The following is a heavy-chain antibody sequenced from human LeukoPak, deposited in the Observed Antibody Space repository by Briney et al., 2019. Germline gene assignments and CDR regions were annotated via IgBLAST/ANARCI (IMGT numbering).Heavy chain of an antibody. CDR2: INPNSGGT. J-gene: IGHJ4*02. CDR1: GYTFTGYY. Sequence: ASVTVSCKASGYTFTGYYMHWVRQAPGQGLEWMGWINPNSGGTNYAQKFQGRVTMTRDTSISTAYMELSRLRSDDTAVYYCARAPTIVVVPAAEFDYWGQGTLVTVSS. V-gene: IGHV1-2*02. CDR3: ARAPTIVVVPAAEFDY. D-gene: IGHD2-2*01.